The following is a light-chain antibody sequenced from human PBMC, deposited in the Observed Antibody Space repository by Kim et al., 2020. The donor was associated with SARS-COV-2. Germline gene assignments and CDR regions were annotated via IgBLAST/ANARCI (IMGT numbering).Light chain of an antibody. Sequence: GQRVTVSFSGSSSNIRSNTVDWYQQLPGTAPKLLIYSTNQRPSGVPDRFSGSRSDTSASLAISGLQSEDEADYYCAAWDDSLNGVIFGGGTQLTVL. CDR1: SSNIRSNT. CDR3: AAWDDSLNGVI. V-gene: IGLV1-44*01. CDR2: STN. J-gene: IGLJ2*01.